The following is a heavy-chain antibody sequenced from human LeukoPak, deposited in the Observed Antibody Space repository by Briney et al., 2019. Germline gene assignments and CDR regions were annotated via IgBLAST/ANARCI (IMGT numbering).Heavy chain of an antibody. CDR2: INHSGST. Sequence: SETLSLTCAVYGGSFSGYYWSWIRQPPGKGLEWIGEINHSGSTNYNPSLKSRVPISVDTSKNQFSLKLSSVTAADTAVYYCASPSRVGAFDIWGQGTMVTVSS. CDR3: ASPSRVGAFDI. CDR1: GGSFSGYY. J-gene: IGHJ3*02. V-gene: IGHV4-34*01. D-gene: IGHD1-26*01.